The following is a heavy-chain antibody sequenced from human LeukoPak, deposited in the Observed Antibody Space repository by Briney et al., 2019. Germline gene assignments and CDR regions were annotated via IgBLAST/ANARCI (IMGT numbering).Heavy chain of an antibody. Sequence: GESLKISCKGSGYSFTSYWIGWVRRMPGKGLEWMGIIYPGDSDTRYSPSFQGQVTISADKSIRTAYLQWSSLKASDTAMYYCARHIVNYGDEGVYWGQGTLVTVSS. D-gene: IGHD4-17*01. CDR3: ARHIVNYGDEGVY. J-gene: IGHJ4*02. CDR2: IYPGDSDT. V-gene: IGHV5-51*01. CDR1: GYSFTSYW.